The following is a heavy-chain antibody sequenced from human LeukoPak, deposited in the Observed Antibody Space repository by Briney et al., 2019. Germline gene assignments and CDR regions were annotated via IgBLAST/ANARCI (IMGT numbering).Heavy chain of an antibody. V-gene: IGHV1-18*01. D-gene: IGHD3-22*01. CDR3: ARVVRDSSEGYFDY. J-gene: IGHJ4*02. CDR2: ISACNGNT. Sequence: ASVKVSCKASGYTFTSYGISWVRQAPGQGLEWMGWISACNGNTNYAQKLQGRVTMTTDTSTSTAYMELRSLRSDDTAVYYCARVVRDSSEGYFDYWGQGTLVTVSS. CDR1: GYTFTSYG.